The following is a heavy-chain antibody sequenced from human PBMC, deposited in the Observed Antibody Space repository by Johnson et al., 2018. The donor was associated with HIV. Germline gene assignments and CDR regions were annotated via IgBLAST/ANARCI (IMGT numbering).Heavy chain of an antibody. D-gene: IGHD3-22*01. CDR3: TTDLGYYDSSGDALDI. V-gene: IGHV3-15*01. CDR1: GFTFSSYW. Sequence: VQLVESGGRVVRPGGSLRLSCAASGFTFSSYWMSWVRQAPGKGLEWVGRIKSKTDGGTTDYAAPVKGGFTISRDDSKNTLYLQMNSLKTEDTAVYYCTTDLGYYDSSGDALDIWGQGTMVTVSS. CDR2: IKSKTDGGTT. J-gene: IGHJ3*02.